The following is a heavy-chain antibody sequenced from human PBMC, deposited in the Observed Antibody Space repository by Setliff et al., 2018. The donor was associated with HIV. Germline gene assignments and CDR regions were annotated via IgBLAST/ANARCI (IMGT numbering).Heavy chain of an antibody. CDR2: LHISGAN. D-gene: IGHD3-10*01. CDR1: GDSINSGTYY. V-gene: IGHV4-61*02. J-gene: IGHJ6*02. CDR3: ARDNAYYYGSGSHRYYAMDV. Sequence: SETLSLTCTVPGDSINSGTYYWSWIRQPAGKGLEWIGRLHISGANNYNPSLASRLTISVDTSKNQISLKLSSVTAADTAVYYCARDNAYYYGSGSHRYYAMDVWGRGTTVTVSS.